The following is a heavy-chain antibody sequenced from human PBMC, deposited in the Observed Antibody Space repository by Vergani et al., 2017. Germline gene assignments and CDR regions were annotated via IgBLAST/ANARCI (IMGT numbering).Heavy chain of an antibody. CDR2: INHSGST. Sequence: QVQLQQLGAGLLKPWETLSLTCAVHGGPFSGYYWTWFRQPPGKGLEWSGVINHSGSTNYNPSLKSRVTISVDTAKNEYSLKLSSVTAADTAVYYCARVYCGGDCYYYYYYYMDVWGKGP. CDR3: ARVYCGGDCYYYYYYYMDV. V-gene: IGHV4-34*01. D-gene: IGHD2-21*01. CDR1: GGPFSGYY. J-gene: IGHJ6*03.